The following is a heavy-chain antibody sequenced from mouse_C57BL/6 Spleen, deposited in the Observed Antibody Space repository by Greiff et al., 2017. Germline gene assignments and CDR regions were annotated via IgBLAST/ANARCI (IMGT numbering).Heavy chain of an antibody. D-gene: IGHD1-1*01. V-gene: IGHV5-16*01. CDR2: INYDGSST. J-gene: IGHJ1*03. CDR1: GFTFSDYY. Sequence: EVKVVESEGGLVQPGSSMKLSCTASGFTFSDYYMAWVRQVPEKGLEWVANINYDGSSTYYLDSLKSRFIISRDNAKNILYLQMSSLKSEDTATYYCARSTVVARGYFDVWGTGATVTVSS. CDR3: ARSTVVARGYFDV.